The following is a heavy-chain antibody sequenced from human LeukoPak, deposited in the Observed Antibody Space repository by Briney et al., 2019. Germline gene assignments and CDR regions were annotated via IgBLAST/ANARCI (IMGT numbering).Heavy chain of an antibody. CDR1: GFTFSNYA. CDR2: ISYDGSDK. J-gene: IGHJ4*02. V-gene: IGHV3-30-3*01. Sequence: PGRSLRLSCAASGFTFSNYAMHWVRQAPGKGLEWVAIISYDGSDKYYADSVKGRFTISRDNSQNTLYLQVNSLRVEDTTVYYCATEAYSNYPRGTLFDYRGQGTLVTVSS. CDR3: ATEAYSNYPRGTLFDY. D-gene: IGHD4-11*01.